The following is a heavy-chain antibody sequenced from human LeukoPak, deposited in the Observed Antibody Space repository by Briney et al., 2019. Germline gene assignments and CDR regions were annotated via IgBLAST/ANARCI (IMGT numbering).Heavy chain of an antibody. CDR2: INWNGGST. J-gene: IGHJ6*03. CDR3: ARTPYCSGGSCYAEGFYYYMDV. V-gene: IGHV3-20*04. D-gene: IGHD2-15*01. Sequence: PGGSLRLSCAASGFTFDDYGMSWVRQAPGKGLEWVSGINWNGGSTGYADSVKGRFTISRDNAKNSLYLQMNSLRAEDTALYYCARTPYCSGGSCYAEGFYYYMDVWGKGTTVTVSS. CDR1: GFTFDDYG.